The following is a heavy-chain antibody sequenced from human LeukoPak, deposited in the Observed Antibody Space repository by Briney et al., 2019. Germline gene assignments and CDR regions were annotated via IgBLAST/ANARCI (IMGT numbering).Heavy chain of an antibody. CDR2: ISYDGSNK. D-gene: IGHD4-17*01. Sequence: GGSLRLSCAASGFTFSGYAMHWVRQAPGKGLEWVAVISYDGSNKYYADSVKGRFTISRDNPKNTLYLQMNSLRAEDTAVYYCARDSSYGAYDYWGQGTLVTVSS. CDR1: GFTFSGYA. J-gene: IGHJ4*02. CDR3: ARDSSYGAYDY. V-gene: IGHV3-30*04.